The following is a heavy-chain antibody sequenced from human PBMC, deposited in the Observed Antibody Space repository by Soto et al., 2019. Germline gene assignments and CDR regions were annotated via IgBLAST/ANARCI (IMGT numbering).Heavy chain of an antibody. CDR2: INPSGGST. Sequence: QVQLVQSGAEVKKPGASVKVSCKASGYTFTSYYMHWVRQAPGQGLEWMGIINPSGGSTSYAQKFQDRVTMTRDTSTSTVYMELSSLRSEDTAVYYCASEPGYSSGWYEAREIDYWGQGTLVTVSS. CDR3: ASEPGYSSGWYEAREIDY. J-gene: IGHJ4*02. D-gene: IGHD6-19*01. CDR1: GYTFTSYY. V-gene: IGHV1-46*01.